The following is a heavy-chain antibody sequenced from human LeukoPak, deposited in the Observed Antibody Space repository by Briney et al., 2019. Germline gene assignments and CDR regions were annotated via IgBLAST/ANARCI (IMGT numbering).Heavy chain of an antibody. CDR3: ASAPRYSSSWPNNWFDP. J-gene: IGHJ5*02. Sequence: SVKVSCKASGGTFSSYAIWGVRQAPGQGVEWMGGSIPIFGTANYAQKFQGRVTITADESTSTAYMELSSLRSEDTAVYFCASAPRYSSSWPNNWFDPWGQGTLVTVSS. CDR1: GGTFSSYA. V-gene: IGHV1-69*13. D-gene: IGHD6-13*01. CDR2: SIPIFGTA.